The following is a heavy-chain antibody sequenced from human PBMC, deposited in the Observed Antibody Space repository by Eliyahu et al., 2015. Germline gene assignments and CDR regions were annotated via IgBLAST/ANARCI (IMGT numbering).Heavy chain of an antibody. CDR2: INDSGST. V-gene: IGHV4-34*01. D-gene: IGHD2-2*02. J-gene: IGHJ6*02. CDR3: ARGSCNSHTCYNFRADYYDYGMDV. Sequence: QVQPQQGGAGLLKPSETLSXTCDVNDGSFXGHXXXXWXXQSPGKGLEWIGEINDSGSTNYNPSLKSRVTISIDTSKKQFSLKLSSVTAADTAVYYCARGSCNSHTCYNFRADYYDYGMDVWGQGATVTVSS. CDR1: DGSFXGHXX.